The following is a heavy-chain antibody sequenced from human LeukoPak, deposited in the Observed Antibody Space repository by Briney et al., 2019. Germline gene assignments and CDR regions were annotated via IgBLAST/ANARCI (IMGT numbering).Heavy chain of an antibody. CDR1: GGSISSSSYY. V-gene: IGHV4-39*07. Sequence: SETLSLTCTVSGGSISSSSYYWGWIRQPPGKGLEWIGSIYYSGSTYYNPSLKSRVTISVDTSKNQFSLKLSSVTAADTAVYYCAREYSGSYWGAFDIWGQGTMVTVSS. CDR3: AREYSGSYWGAFDI. D-gene: IGHD1-26*01. CDR2: IYYSGST. J-gene: IGHJ3*02.